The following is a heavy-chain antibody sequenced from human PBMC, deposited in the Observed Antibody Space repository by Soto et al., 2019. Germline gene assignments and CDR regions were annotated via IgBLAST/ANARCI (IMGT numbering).Heavy chain of an antibody. Sequence: ETLSLTGRVSGASMSGYYWSWIRQAPGKGLEWIGYVYYTGSTNYNPSLQSRVTISVDTSNKQFSLSLRLVTAADKAVYFCARSIAVPSSHIDHWGQGIRVTVYS. CDR3: ARSIAVPSSHIDH. CDR2: VYYTGST. V-gene: IGHV4-59*01. D-gene: IGHD6-6*01. J-gene: IGHJ4*02. CDR1: GASMSGYY.